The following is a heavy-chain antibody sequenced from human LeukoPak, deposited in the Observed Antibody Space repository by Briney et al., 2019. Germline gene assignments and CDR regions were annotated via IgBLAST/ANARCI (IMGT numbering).Heavy chain of an antibody. CDR3: AKRSITNNWFDP. Sequence: GGSLRLSCAASGFTFSSYAMSWVRQAPGKGLGWFSAISGSGGSTYYADAVKGRFTISRDNSKNTLYLQMNSLRAEDTAVYYCAKRSITNNWFDPWGQGTLVTVSS. CDR1: GFTFSSYA. J-gene: IGHJ5*02. D-gene: IGHD1-14*01. V-gene: IGHV3-23*01. CDR2: ISGSGGST.